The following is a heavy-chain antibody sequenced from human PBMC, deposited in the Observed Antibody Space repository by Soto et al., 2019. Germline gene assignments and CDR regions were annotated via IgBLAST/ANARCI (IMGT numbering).Heavy chain of an antibody. CDR1: GGSNSSGDYY. D-gene: IGHD1-1*01. Sequence: QVQLQESGPGLVKPSQTLSLTCTVSGGSNSSGDYYWSWIRQPPGKGLEWIGYIYYSGSTYYNPSLKGRVTISVDTSKNQFSLKLSSVTAADTAVYYCARDTTGREGYYFDYWGQGTLVTVSS. CDR2: IYYSGST. J-gene: IGHJ4*02. V-gene: IGHV4-30-4*01. CDR3: ARDTTGREGYYFDY.